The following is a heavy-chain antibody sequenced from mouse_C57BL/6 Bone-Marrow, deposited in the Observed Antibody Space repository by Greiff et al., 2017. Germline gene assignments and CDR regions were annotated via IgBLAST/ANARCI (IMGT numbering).Heavy chain of an antibody. J-gene: IGHJ2*01. Sequence: EVQLVESGGDLVKPGGSLKLSCAASGFTFSSYGISWVRQTPDKRLEWVATISSGGSYTYYPDSVKGRFTISRDNAKNTLYLQMSSLKSEDTAMYYCARRCLDYWGQGTTLTVSS. V-gene: IGHV5-6*01. CDR2: ISSGGSYT. CDR3: ARRCLDY. CDR1: GFTFSSYG.